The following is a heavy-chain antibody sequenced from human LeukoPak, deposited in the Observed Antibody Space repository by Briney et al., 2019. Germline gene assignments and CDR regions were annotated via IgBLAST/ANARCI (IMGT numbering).Heavy chain of an antibody. CDR2: IFYSGST. CDR1: GGSISSYY. J-gene: IGHJ4*02. Sequence: SETLSLTCTVSGGSISSYYWSWIRQPPGKGLEWIGYIFYSGSTNYNPSLTSRVTMSVDTSKNQFSLKVRSVTAAVTAVYYCASNVGPSRGFDYWGQGTLVTVSS. CDR3: ASNVGPSRGFDY. V-gene: IGHV4-59*01. D-gene: IGHD3-10*01.